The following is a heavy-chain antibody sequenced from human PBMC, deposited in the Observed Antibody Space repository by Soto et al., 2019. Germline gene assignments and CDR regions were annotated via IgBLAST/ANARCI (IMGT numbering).Heavy chain of an antibody. J-gene: IGHJ3*01. V-gene: IGHV3-11*01. Sequence: TGGSLRLSCVSCGFTFSDYYMHWMRQAPGKGLEWASCIGGPGSVLSYADSVKGRFTISRDNAKDSLFLQVNNLRAEDTALYYCARGKYPGSVDVWGQGTMVTVS. CDR1: GFTFSDYY. CDR3: ARGKYPGSVDV. CDR2: IGGPGSVL.